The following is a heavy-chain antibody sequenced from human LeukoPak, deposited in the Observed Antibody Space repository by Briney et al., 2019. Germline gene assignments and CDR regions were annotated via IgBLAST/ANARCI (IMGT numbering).Heavy chain of an antibody. CDR3: ARERIPSGREGDVHV. CDR1: GSVRSYN. D-gene: IGHD2-21*02. Sequence: GGALRLSCVASGSVRSYNMNWVRQXPGRGXXWVALITSSRTATHPADSVRGRFTLSRDHANTSLYLQMHRLRAQDTAVYSCARERIPSGREGDVHVWGQGTTVSVPS. V-gene: IGHV3-21*01. J-gene: IGHJ6*02. CDR2: ITSSRTAT.